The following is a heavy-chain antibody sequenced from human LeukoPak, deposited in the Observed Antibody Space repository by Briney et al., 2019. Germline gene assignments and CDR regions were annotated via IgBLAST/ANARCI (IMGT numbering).Heavy chain of an antibody. J-gene: IGHJ4*02. V-gene: IGHV4-61*01. D-gene: IGHD3-10*01. CDR3: ARHIPIASYGFFDY. CDR2: IYYSGST. CDR1: GDSFTSVTDY. Sequence: PSETLSLTCTVSGDSFTSVTDYWAWIRQPPGKGLEWIGYIYYSGSTNYNPSLKSRVTISVDTSKNQFSLKLSSVTAADTAVYYCARHIPIASYGFFDYWGQGTLVTVSS.